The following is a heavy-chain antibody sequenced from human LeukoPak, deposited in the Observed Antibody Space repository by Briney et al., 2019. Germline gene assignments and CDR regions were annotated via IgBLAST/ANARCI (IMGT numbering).Heavy chain of an antibody. CDR2: INWNGGGT. CDR1: GFTFKDYG. V-gene: IGHV3-9*01. CDR3: AKHMRATNTYSFFGLDV. J-gene: IGHJ6*02. Sequence: GGSLRLSCAATGFTFKDYGMHWVRQPPGKGLEWVSCINWNGGGTDYADSVKGRFTISRDNAKNSLYLQLSSLRPEDTALYYCAKHMRATNTYSFFGLDVWGQGTTVTVSS. D-gene: IGHD1-26*01.